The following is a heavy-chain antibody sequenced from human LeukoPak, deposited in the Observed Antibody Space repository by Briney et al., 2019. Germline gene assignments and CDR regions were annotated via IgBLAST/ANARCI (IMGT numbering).Heavy chain of an antibody. CDR2: IYSDNT. J-gene: IGHJ6*04. Sequence: GGSLRLSCTVSGFTVSSNSMSWVRQAPGKGLEWVSFIYSDNTHYSDSVKGRFTISRDNAKNSLYLQMNSLRAEDTAVYYCARGPTMKMDVWGKGTTVTVSS. D-gene: IGHD3-22*01. CDR3: ARGPTMKMDV. CDR1: GFTVSSNS. V-gene: IGHV3-53*01.